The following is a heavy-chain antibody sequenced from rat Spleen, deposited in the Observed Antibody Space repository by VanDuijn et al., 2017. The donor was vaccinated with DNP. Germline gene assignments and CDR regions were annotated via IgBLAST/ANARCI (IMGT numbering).Heavy chain of an antibody. CDR3: ARGDYYSSLWFAY. Sequence: EVQLVESGGGLVQPGRSMKLSCAASGFTFSNYYMAWVRQAPTKGLEWVASISTGGGNTYYRDSVKGRFTISRDNAKSTRYLQMDSLRSEETATYYCARGDYYSSLWFAYWGKGTLVTVSS. CDR2: ISTGGGNT. J-gene: IGHJ3*01. D-gene: IGHD1-2*01. V-gene: IGHV5S11*01. CDR1: GFTFSNYY.